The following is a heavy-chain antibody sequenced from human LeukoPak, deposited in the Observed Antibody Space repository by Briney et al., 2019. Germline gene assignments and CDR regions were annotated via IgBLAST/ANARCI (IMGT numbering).Heavy chain of an antibody. J-gene: IGHJ5*02. V-gene: IGHV1-8*01. CDR1: GYTFTSYD. CDR2: MNPNSGNT. D-gene: IGHD6-13*01. CDR3: ALWSKHIAADDWFDP. Sequence: GASVKVSCKASGYTFTSYDINWVRQATGQGLEWMGWMNPNSGNTGYAQKFQGRVTMTRNTSISTAYMELSNLRSEDTAVYYCALWSKHIAADDWFDPWGQGTLVTVSS.